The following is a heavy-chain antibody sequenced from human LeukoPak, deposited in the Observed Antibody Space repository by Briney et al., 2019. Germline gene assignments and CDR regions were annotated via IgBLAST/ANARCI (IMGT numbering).Heavy chain of an antibody. Sequence: GGSLRLSSAASGFTFRSYAMSWVRQAPGKGLEWVSAIVGGGGTTFYADSVKGRFTISRDNSKNTVSLQMNSLRAEDTAVYYCAKARLSTGWAYNDYWGQGTLVTVSS. CDR3: AKARLSTGWAYNDY. CDR1: GFTFRSYA. V-gene: IGHV3-23*01. CDR2: IVGGGGTT. J-gene: IGHJ4*02. D-gene: IGHD6-19*01.